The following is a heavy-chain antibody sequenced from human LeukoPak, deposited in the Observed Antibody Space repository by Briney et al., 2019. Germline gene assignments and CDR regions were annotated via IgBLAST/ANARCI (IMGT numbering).Heavy chain of an antibody. D-gene: IGHD3-22*01. CDR2: IYHSGNT. CDR3: ARRGGYYDSSGYHTHFDY. V-gene: IGHV4-4*02. J-gene: IGHJ4*02. Sequence: ESSETLSLTCAVSGGSISSSYWWSWVRQPPGKGLEWIGEIYHSGNTNYNPSLKSRVTISVDKSRNQFSLKLSSVTAADTAVYYCARRGGYYDSSGYHTHFDYWGQGTLVTVPS. CDR1: GGSISSSYW.